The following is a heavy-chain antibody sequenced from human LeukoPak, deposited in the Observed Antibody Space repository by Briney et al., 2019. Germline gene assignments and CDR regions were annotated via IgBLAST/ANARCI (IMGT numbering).Heavy chain of an antibody. J-gene: IGHJ3*02. D-gene: IGHD3-10*01. Sequence: ASVKVSCKASGYTFTSYYMHWVRQAPGQGLEWMGIINPSGGSTSYAQKFQGRVTMTRDTSTSTVYMELSSLRSEDTAVYYCASSITMVRGVITGAFDIWGHGTMVTVSS. CDR1: GYTFTSYY. V-gene: IGHV1-46*03. CDR2: INPSGGST. CDR3: ASSITMVRGVITGAFDI.